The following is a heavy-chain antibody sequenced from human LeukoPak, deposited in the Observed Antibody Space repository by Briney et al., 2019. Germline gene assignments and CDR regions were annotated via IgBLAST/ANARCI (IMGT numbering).Heavy chain of an antibody. V-gene: IGHV3-21*01. J-gene: IGHJ6*02. D-gene: IGHD3-3*01. Sequence: GGSLRLSCAASGFTFSSYSMNWVRQAPGKGLEWVSSISSSSSYIYYADSVKGRFTISRDNAKNSLYLQMNSLRAEDTAVYYCAREPSTHYYDFRSGPLGGMDVWGQGTTVTVSS. CDR2: ISSSSSYI. CDR3: AREPSTHYYDFRSGPLGGMDV. CDR1: GFTFSSYS.